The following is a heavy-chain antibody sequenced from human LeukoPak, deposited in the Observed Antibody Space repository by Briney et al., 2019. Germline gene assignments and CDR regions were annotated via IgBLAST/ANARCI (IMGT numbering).Heavy chain of an antibody. J-gene: IGHJ4*02. V-gene: IGHV3-23*01. CDR3: AKAGTTSWFYFDY. CDR1: GFTFSSYA. Sequence: TGGSLRLSCAASGFTFSSYAMSWVRQAPGKGLEWVSGITGSGANTYYADSVKGRFTISRDNSKNTLFLQMNSLRAEDTAVYYCAKAGTTSWFYFDYWGQGALVTVSS. D-gene: IGHD2-2*01. CDR2: ITGSGANT.